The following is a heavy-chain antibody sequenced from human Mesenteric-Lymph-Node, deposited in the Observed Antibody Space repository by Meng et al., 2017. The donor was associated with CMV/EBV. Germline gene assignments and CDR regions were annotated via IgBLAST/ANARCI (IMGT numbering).Heavy chain of an antibody. CDR1: GFTVSSTY. CDR2: ICADDRT. CDR3: ARYYGPGSYFGDS. Sequence: CAVSGFTVSSTYMSWDRQAPGKGLGWVSVICADDRTLYADSVKGRFTNSRDDSRTTLYLQMNSLRVEDTAIYYCARYYGPGSYFGDSWGQGTLVTVSS. D-gene: IGHD3-10*01. V-gene: IGHV3-53*01. J-gene: IGHJ4*02.